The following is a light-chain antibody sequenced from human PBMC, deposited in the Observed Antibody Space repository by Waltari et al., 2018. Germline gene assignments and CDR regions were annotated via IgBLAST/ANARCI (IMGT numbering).Light chain of an antibody. CDR3: QQYNDAPIT. J-gene: IGKJ5*01. CDR2: GAS. V-gene: IGKV4-1*01. Sequence: DIVMTQSPDSLAVSLGERATINCRCSQSVFSTYYRTTHLAWFQHKPGQPPKLLVYGASTRESGVPDRFSGSGSGTDFTLTINSLQAEDVALYYCQQYNDAPITFGQGTRLEIK. CDR1: QSVFSTYYRTTH.